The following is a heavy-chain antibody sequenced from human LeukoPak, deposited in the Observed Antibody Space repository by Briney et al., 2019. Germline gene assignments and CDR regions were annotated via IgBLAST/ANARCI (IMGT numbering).Heavy chain of an antibody. J-gene: IGHJ1*01. Sequence: GGSLRLSCVVSGFTFNSCWMNWVRQAPGKGLEWVAHINPDGRDTYYVDSVKGRFTISRDNALNSMYLQMNSLRVEDTAVYYCATWGDTTAEYFQRWGQGTLVTVSS. D-gene: IGHD2-21*02. CDR1: GFTFNSCW. CDR3: ATWGDTTAEYFQR. V-gene: IGHV3-7*01. CDR2: INPDGRDT.